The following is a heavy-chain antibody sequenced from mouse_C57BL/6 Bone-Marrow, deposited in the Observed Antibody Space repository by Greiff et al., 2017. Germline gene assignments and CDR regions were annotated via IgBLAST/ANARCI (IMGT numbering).Heavy chain of an antibody. D-gene: IGHD4-1*01. CDR3: ARGELNWDGY. CDR2: ISSGGSYS. V-gene: IGHV5-6*01. CDR1: GFTFSSYG. Sequence: EVKLVESGGDLVKPGGSLKLSCAASGFTFSSYGMSWVRQTPDKRLEWVATISSGGSYSYYSDSVKGRFTISRDNAKNTLYLQMSSLKSEDTAMYYCARGELNWDGYWGQGTTLTVSS. J-gene: IGHJ2*01.